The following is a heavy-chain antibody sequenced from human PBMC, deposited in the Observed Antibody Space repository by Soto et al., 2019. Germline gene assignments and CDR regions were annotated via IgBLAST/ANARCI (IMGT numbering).Heavy chain of an antibody. Sequence: QVQLVQSGAEVKKPGSSVKVSCKASGGTFSSYAISWVRQAPGQGLEWMGGIIPIFGTANYAQKFQGRVTITADESTRAAYMELSSLRSEETAVYYCAREAGTIVRGFSAFDIWGQETMVTVSS. CDR3: AREAGTIVRGFSAFDI. CDR1: GGTFSSYA. D-gene: IGHD3-10*01. CDR2: IIPIFGTA. J-gene: IGHJ3*02. V-gene: IGHV1-69*01.